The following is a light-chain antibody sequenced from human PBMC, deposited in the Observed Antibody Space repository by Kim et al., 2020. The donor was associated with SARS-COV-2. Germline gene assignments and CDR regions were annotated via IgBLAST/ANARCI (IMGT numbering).Light chain of an antibody. CDR2: GAS. J-gene: IGKJ1*01. CDR1: QSVSSSY. Sequence: SPGERATLSCRASQSVSSSYLAWYQQKPGQAPRLLIYGASSRATGIPDRFSGSGSGTDFTLTISRLEPEDFAVYYCQQYGSSPPRTFGQGTKVDIK. CDR3: QQYGSSPPRT. V-gene: IGKV3-20*01.